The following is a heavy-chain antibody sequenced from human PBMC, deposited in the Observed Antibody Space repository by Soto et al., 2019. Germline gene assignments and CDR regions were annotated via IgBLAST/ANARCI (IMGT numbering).Heavy chain of an antibody. CDR3: ARGFHYYDSSGYRSVWFDP. Sequence: QVQLQESGPGLVKPSGTLSLTCAVSGGSISSSNWWSWVRQPPGKGLEWIGEIYHSGSTNYNPSLKSRFTLSLAKSKNQFSLKLSSVTAADTAVYYCARGFHYYDSSGYRSVWFDPWGQGTLVTVSS. D-gene: IGHD3-22*01. CDR1: GGSISSSNW. J-gene: IGHJ5*02. CDR2: IYHSGST. V-gene: IGHV4-4*02.